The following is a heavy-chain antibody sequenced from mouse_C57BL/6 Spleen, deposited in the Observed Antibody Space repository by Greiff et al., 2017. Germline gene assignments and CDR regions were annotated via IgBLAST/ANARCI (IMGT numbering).Heavy chain of an antibody. J-gene: IGHJ4*01. D-gene: IGHD1-1*01. Sequence: QVQLQQPGAELVKPGASVKLSCKASGYTFTSYWMQWVKQRPGQGLEWIGEIDPSDSYTNYNQKFKGKATLTVDTSSSTAYMQLSSLTSEDSAVYYCARSTTWAMDYWGQGTSVTVSS. V-gene: IGHV1-50*01. CDR3: ARSTTWAMDY. CDR1: GYTFTSYW. CDR2: IDPSDSYT.